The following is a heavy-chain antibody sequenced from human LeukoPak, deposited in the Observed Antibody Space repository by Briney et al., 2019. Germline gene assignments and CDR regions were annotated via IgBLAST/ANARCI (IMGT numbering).Heavy chain of an antibody. J-gene: IGHJ5*02. V-gene: IGHV3-23*01. CDR2: ISGSGFT. Sequence: GGSLRLSCAASGFTFSSYAMSWVRQAPGKGLEWVSAISGSGFTYYADSVKGRFTISRDNSKNTLYLQMNSLRAEDTAVYYCAKDYDYGGVNWFDPWDQGTLVTVSS. D-gene: IGHD4-23*01. CDR3: AKDYDYGGVNWFDP. CDR1: GFTFSSYA.